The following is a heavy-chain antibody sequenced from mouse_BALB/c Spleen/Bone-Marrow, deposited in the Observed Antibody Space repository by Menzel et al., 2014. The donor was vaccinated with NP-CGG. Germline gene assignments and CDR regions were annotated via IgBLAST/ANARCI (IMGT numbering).Heavy chain of an antibody. CDR1: GYTFTSYY. J-gene: IGHJ4*01. Sequence: QVQLQQSGPELVKPGASVRISCKASGYTFTSYYVHWVRQRPGQGLEWIGWIYPGDLNTKYNEKFKGKATLTADKSSSTASMQVSSLTSEDSAVYFCARKSQRAYDSMNYWGQGTSVTVSS. D-gene: IGHD2-4*01. V-gene: IGHV1S56*01. CDR3: ARKSQRAYDSMNY. CDR2: IYPGDLNT.